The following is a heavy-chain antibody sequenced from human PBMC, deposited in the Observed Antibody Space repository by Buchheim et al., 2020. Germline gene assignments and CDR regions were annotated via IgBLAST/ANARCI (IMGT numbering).Heavy chain of an antibody. CDR2: ISYSGST. CDR1: GGSINSYY. D-gene: IGHD5-12*01. V-gene: IGHV4-59*01. Sequence: QVQLQESGPGLVKPSETLSLTCTVSGGSINSYYWSWIRQPPGKGLEWIGYISYSGSTNYNPSLKSRATISVEPSKNQFSLKVSSVTAADTAVYYCARGYSGFALDYWGQGTL. J-gene: IGHJ4*02. CDR3: ARGYSGFALDY.